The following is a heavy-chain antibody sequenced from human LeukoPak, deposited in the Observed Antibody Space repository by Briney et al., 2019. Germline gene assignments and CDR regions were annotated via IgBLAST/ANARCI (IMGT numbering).Heavy chain of an antibody. CDR3: ARDPPTSYGSGNYYSLDY. CDR2: ISTYNGYT. J-gene: IGHJ4*02. Sequence: APVKVSCKASGYTFTSYGISWVRQAPGQGLEWMGWISTYNGYTNYAQKLQGRVTMTTDTSTSTAYMELRSLRSDDTAVYYCARDPPTSYGSGNYYSLDYWGQGTLVTVSS. V-gene: IGHV1-18*01. CDR1: GYTFTSYG. D-gene: IGHD3-10*01.